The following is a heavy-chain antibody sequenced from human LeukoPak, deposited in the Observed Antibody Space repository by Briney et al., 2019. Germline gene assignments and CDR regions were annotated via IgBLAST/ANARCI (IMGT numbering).Heavy chain of an antibody. D-gene: IGHD3-22*01. Sequence: PGGSLRLSCAAPGFTFSSYWMSWVRQAPGKGLEWVANIKQDGSEKYYVDSVKGRFTISRDNAKNSLYLQMNSLRAEDTAVYYCATNYDSSGPDWFDPWGQGTLVTVSS. CDR3: ATNYDSSGPDWFDP. V-gene: IGHV3-7*01. CDR2: IKQDGSEK. J-gene: IGHJ5*02. CDR1: GFTFSSYW.